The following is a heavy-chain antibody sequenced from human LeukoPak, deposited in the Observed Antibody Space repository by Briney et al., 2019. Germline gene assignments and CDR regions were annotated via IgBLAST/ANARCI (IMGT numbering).Heavy chain of an antibody. V-gene: IGHV3-23*01. CDR1: GFTFSSYA. CDR3: ARVQAPLATIGASFDY. CDR2: ISGSTLAT. D-gene: IGHD5-24*01. Sequence: GGSLRLSCAASGFTFSSYAMSWVRQAPGKGLEWVSDISGSTLATYYVDSVKGRLTISRDNSKNTLYLQMNSLRAEDTAVYYCARVQAPLATIGASFDYWGQGTLVTVSS. J-gene: IGHJ4*02.